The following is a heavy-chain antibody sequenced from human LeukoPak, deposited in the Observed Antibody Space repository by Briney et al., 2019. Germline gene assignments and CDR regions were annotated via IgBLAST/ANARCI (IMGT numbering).Heavy chain of an antibody. J-gene: IGHJ4*02. Sequence: ASVTVSCTASGYTFTDYYMHWVRQAPGQGFEWMGWINPNDGDTNYAQKFQGRVTMTRDTSISTAHMEVSRLRSDDTAVYYCARVNFLYCSSTTCLFDYWGQGTLVTVSS. CDR3: ARVNFLYCSSTTCLFDY. V-gene: IGHV1-2*02. D-gene: IGHD2-2*01. CDR1: GYTFTDYY. CDR2: INPNDGDT.